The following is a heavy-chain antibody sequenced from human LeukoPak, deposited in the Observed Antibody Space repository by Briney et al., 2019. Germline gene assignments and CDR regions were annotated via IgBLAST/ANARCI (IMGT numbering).Heavy chain of an antibody. CDR2: ISGSGGST. V-gene: IGHV3-23*01. CDR3: ANHYGSGSYGF. Sequence: GGSLRLSCAASGFTFSSYAMSWVRQAPGKGLEWASAISGSGGSTYYADSVKGRFTISRDNSKNTLYLQMNSLRAEDTAVYYCANHYGSGSYGFWGQGTLVTVSS. CDR1: GFTFSSYA. D-gene: IGHD3-10*01. J-gene: IGHJ4*02.